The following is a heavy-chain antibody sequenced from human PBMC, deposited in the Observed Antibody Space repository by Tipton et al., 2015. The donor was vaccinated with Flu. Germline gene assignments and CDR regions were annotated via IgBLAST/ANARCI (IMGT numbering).Heavy chain of an antibody. D-gene: IGHD6-19*01. Sequence: LRLSCTVSGASISSRSYYWGWIRQPPGKGLEWIGCIYSSGSTYYNPSLKSRVSISLDTSKNQFSLKLSSVTAADTAVYYCAREKDSSGSEYFQHWGQGTLVTVSS. V-gene: IGHV4-39*07. J-gene: IGHJ1*01. CDR3: AREKDSSGSEYFQH. CDR1: GASISSRSYY. CDR2: IYSSGST.